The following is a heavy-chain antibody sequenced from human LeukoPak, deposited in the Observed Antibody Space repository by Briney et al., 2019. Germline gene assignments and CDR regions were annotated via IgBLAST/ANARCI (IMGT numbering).Heavy chain of an antibody. D-gene: IGHD1-1*01. CDR1: GDSISNYY. CDR2: ISYSGST. J-gene: IGHJ3*02. CDR3: ARGTGLLDAFDI. Sequence: SETLSLTCTVSGDSISNYYWSWIRQPPGKGLEWIGYISYSGSTNYNSSLKSRVTISVDTSKNQFSLKLSSVTAADTAVYYCARGTGLLDAFDIWGQGTMVTVSS. V-gene: IGHV4-59*01.